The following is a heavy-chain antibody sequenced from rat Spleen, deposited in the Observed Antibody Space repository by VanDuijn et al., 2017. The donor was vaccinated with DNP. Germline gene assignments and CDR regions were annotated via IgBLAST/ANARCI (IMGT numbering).Heavy chain of an antibody. V-gene: IGHV3-1*01. CDR3: ARSSYGSYRWFAY. Sequence: EVQLQESGSGLVKPSQSLSLTCSVTGYSITTNFWGWIRKFPGNKMEYIGHISYSGSTNYNPSLKSRISITRDTSKNHFFLQLNSVTTEDTATYYCARSSYGSYRWFAYWGQGTLVTVSS. D-gene: IGHD1-3*01. J-gene: IGHJ3*01. CDR1: GYSITTNF. CDR2: ISYSGST.